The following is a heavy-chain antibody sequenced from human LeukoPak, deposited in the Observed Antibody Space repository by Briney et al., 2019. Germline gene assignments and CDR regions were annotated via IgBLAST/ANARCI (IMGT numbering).Heavy chain of an antibody. CDR2: INPNSGGT. CDR3: ARANALYRSSTSCLFDY. CDR1: GYTFTDYY. Sequence: EASVKVSCKASGYTFTDYYIHWVRQAPGQGLEWMAWINPNSGGTYYAQNFHDRITLTRDTSISTAYMELSRLRSDDTAIYYCARANALYRSSTSCLFDYWGQGTLVTVSS. V-gene: IGHV1-2*02. J-gene: IGHJ4*02. D-gene: IGHD2-2*01.